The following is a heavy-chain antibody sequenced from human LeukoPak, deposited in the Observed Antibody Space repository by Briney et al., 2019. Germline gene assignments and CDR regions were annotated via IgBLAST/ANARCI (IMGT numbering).Heavy chain of an antibody. CDR2: IYHSGST. V-gene: IGHV4-30-2*01. J-gene: IGHJ6*04. D-gene: IGHD5-12*01. CDR3: ARGSGIMDV. Sequence: SETLSLTCTVSGGSISSGGYYWSWIRQPLGKGLEWIGYIYHSGSTYYNPSLKSRVTISVDRSKNQFSLKLSSVTAADTAVYYCARGSGIMDVWGKGTTVTVSS. CDR1: GGSISSGGYY.